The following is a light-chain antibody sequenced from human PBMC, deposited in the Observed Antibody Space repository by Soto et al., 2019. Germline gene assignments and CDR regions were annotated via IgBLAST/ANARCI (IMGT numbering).Light chain of an antibody. J-gene: IGKJ5*01. CDR1: ESVSTN. CDR2: GAS. Sequence: MELTRSPATVSLGRLEGGTGAGRASESVSTNLAWYQQKAGQAPRLLIYGASTRATGIPARFSGSGSGTEFTLTISGLQSEDFAVYYCQQYNDWPPITFGQGTRLEIK. V-gene: IGKV3-15*01. CDR3: QQYNDWPPIT.